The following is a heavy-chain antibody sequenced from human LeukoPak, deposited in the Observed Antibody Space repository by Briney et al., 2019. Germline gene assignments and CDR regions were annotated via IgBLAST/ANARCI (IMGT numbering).Heavy chain of an antibody. CDR2: IYYSGST. V-gene: IGHV4-59*01. D-gene: IGHD5-12*01. J-gene: IGHJ4*02. Sequence: SETLSLTCTVSGGSISSYYWSWLRQPPGEGLEWIGYIYYSGSTNYNPSLNSRVNISVDTSKNQFSLKLSSVTAADTAVYYCAREGGLSGYGGYGTSEPHFDYWGQGTLVTVSS. CDR1: GGSISSYY. CDR3: AREGGLSGYGGYGTSEPHFDY.